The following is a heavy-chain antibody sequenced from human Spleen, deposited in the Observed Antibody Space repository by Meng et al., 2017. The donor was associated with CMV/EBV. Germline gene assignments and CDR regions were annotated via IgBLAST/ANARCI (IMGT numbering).Heavy chain of an antibody. Sequence: YPFSDYYMHWVRQAPGQGLEWMGWINPKSGGTNYAQRFQGRVTMTRDTSIRTAYMELSRLRFDDTAVYYCARDDSGTYKASGFFFDYWGQGSLVTVSS. J-gene: IGHJ4*02. CDR2: INPKSGGT. D-gene: IGHD1-26*01. V-gene: IGHV1-2*02. CDR3: ARDDSGTYKASGFFFDY. CDR1: YPFSDYY.